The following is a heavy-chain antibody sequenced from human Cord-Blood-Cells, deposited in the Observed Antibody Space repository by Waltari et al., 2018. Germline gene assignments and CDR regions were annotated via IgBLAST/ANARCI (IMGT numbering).Heavy chain of an antibody. CDR1: GFTFSSYD. CDR3: ARNYDSSGYDAFDI. D-gene: IGHD3-22*01. CDR2: IWYDGSNK. Sequence: QVQMVESGGGVVQPGRSLRLFCAASGFTFSSYDMHWFRQAPGKGLEWVAVIWYDGSNKYYADSVKGRFTISRDNSKNTLYLQMNSLRAEDTAVYYCARNYDSSGYDAFDIWGQGTMVTVSS. J-gene: IGHJ3*02. V-gene: IGHV3-33*01.